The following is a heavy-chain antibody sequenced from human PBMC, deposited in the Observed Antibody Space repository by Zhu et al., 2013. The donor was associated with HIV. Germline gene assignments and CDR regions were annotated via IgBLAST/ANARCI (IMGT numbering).Heavy chain of an antibody. Sequence: QVQLVQSGAEVKKPGASVKVSCKASGYTFTSYYMHWVRQAPGQGLEWMGIINPSGGSTSYAQKFQGRVTMTRDTSTSTVYMELSSLRSEDTAVYYCARDRSGSSGVPWFDPWGQGTPGSPSPQ. CDR3: ARDRSGSSGVPWFDP. CDR1: GYTFTSYY. V-gene: IGHV1-46*01. D-gene: IGHD6-6*01. J-gene: IGHJ5*02. CDR2: INPSGGST.